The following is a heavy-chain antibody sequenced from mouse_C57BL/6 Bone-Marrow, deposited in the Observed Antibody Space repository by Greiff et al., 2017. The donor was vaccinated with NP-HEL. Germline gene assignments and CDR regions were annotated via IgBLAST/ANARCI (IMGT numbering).Heavy chain of an antibody. CDR1: GYTFTSYW. D-gene: IGHD1-1*01. Sequence: QVQLQQPGAELVKPGASVKLSCKASGYTFTSYWMQWVKQRPGQGLEWIGEIDPSDSYTNYNQKVKGKATLTVDTSSSTAYMQLSSLTSEDSAVYYWARDDYGTKSYWYFDVWGTGTTVTVSS. V-gene: IGHV1-50*01. CDR3: ARDDYGTKSYWYFDV. J-gene: IGHJ1*03. CDR2: IDPSDSYT.